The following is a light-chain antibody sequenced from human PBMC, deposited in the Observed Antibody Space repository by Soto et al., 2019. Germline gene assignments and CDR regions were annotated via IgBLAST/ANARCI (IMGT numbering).Light chain of an antibody. CDR1: QSVSTY. CDR2: DAS. V-gene: IGKV3-11*01. CDR3: QQGSTWPET. J-gene: IGKJ1*01. Sequence: EIVLTQSPATLSLSPVERATLSCRASQSVSTYLAWYQQKPGQAPSLLIYDASNRATGVPARFSGSGSGTDFTLTISSLEPEDFAVYYCQQGSTWPETFGQGTKVDIK.